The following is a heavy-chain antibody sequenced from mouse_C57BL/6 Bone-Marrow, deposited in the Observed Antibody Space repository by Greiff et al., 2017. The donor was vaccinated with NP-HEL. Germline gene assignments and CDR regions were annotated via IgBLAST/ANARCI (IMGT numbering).Heavy chain of an antibody. V-gene: IGHV10-3*01. CDR1: GFTFNTYA. Sequence: EVKVVESGGGLVQPKGSLKLSCAASGFTFNTYAMHWVRQAPGKGLEWVARIRSKSSNYATYYADSVKDRFTISRDDSQSMLYLQMNNLKTEDTAMYYCVRDLGIITTVVAEGYFDVWGTGTTVTVSS. CDR2: IRSKSSNYAT. J-gene: IGHJ1*03. D-gene: IGHD1-1*01. CDR3: VRDLGIITTVVAEGYFDV.